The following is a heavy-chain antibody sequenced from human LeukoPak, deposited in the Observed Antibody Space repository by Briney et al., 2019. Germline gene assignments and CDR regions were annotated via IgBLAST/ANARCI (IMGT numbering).Heavy chain of an antibody. D-gene: IGHD3/OR15-3a*01. CDR1: GGSISSGDYS. J-gene: IGHJ4*02. CDR2: IYHSGNT. Sequence: PSETLSLTCAVSGGSISSGDYSWSWIRQPPGKGLERTAYIYHSGNTYYNPSLKGRVTMSVDRSKNQFSLKLSSVTAADTAVYYCARVNTRDFHYFGYWGQGTLVTVSS. CDR3: ARVNTRDFHYFGY. V-gene: IGHV4-30-2*01.